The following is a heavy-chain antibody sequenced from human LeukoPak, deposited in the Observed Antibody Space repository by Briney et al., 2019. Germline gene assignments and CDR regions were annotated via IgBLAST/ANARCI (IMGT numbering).Heavy chain of an antibody. CDR1: GGSISSYY. Sequence: PSETLSLTCTVSGGSISSYYWSWIRRPPGKGLEWIGYIYYSGSTNYNPSLKSRVTISVDTSKNQFSLKLSSVTAADTAVYYCARRSPYYYETLGWFDPWGQGTLVTVSS. CDR3: ARRSPYYYETLGWFDP. V-gene: IGHV4-59*08. J-gene: IGHJ5*02. D-gene: IGHD3-22*01. CDR2: IYYSGST.